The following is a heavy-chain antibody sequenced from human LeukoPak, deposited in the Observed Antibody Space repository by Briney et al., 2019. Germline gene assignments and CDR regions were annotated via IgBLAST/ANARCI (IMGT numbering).Heavy chain of an antibody. CDR2: INPSSGVT. J-gene: IGHJ4*02. CDR1: GYTFTAYY. D-gene: IGHD6-13*01. V-gene: IGHV1-2*02. CDR3: ARVIIGHDSSSNFDY. Sequence: ASVKVSCKASGYTFTAYYFHWVRQPTGQGLEWVGGINPSSGVTNYAQKFQGRVTITRDTSISTAYMELSGLRSDDTAVYYCARVIIGHDSSSNFDYWGQGTLVTVSS.